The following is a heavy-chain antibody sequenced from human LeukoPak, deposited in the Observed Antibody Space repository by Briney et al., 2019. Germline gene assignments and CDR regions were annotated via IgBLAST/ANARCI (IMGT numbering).Heavy chain of an antibody. Sequence: QAGGSLRLXCAASGFTSGTYAMHWVRRAPGKGLEYVSAISSNGRITYYADSVKGRFTISRDNSKNILYLQMGSLRAEDTAVYYCARVSGWYWFDNWGQGTLVTVSS. J-gene: IGHJ4*02. CDR2: ISSNGRIT. V-gene: IGHV3-64*02. CDR1: GFTSGTYA. CDR3: ARVSGWYWFDN. D-gene: IGHD6-19*01.